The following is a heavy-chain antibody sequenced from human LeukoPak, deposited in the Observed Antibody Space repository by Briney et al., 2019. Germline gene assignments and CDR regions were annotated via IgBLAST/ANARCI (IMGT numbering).Heavy chain of an antibody. V-gene: IGHV4-34*01. CDR1: GGSFSGYY. Sequence: SETLSLTCAVYGGSFSGYYWSWIRQPPGKGLEWIGEIHHSGSSNYNPSLKSRVAISVDTSKNQFSLKLSSVTAADTAVYYCASPPTLWGQGTLVTVSS. J-gene: IGHJ4*02. CDR2: IHHSGSS. CDR3: ASPPTL.